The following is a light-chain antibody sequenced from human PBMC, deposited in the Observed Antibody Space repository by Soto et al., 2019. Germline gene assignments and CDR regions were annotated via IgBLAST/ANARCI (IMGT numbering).Light chain of an antibody. CDR3: QQYYSPLWT. V-gene: IGKV4-1*01. Sequence: DIVMTQSPDSLAVSLGERATINCKSSQSVLYSSNNQNYLAWYQQKPGQPPKLLIYWASTRESGVPDRFSGSGSGTDFSLSVSSLQAEDVAVYYCQQYYSPLWTFGQGNKVEIK. J-gene: IGKJ1*01. CDR1: QSVLYSSNNQNY. CDR2: WAS.